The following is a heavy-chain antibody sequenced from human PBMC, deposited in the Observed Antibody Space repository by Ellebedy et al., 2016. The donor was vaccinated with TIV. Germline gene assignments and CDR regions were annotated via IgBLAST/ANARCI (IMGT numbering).Heavy chain of an antibody. CDR2: ISGYSGNR. CDR3: ARGSGSYTYGMDV. CDR1: GYTFTSYG. D-gene: IGHD1-26*01. Sequence: AASVKVSCKASGYTFTSYGINWVRQAPGQGLEWMGWISGYSGNRNYAQKLQGRVTMTTDTSTNTAYMELRSLRSDDTAVYFCARGSGSYTYGMDVWGQGTTVTVS. J-gene: IGHJ6*02. V-gene: IGHV1-18*01.